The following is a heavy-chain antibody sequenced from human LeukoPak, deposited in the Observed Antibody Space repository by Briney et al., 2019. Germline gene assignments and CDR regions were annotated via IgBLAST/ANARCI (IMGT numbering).Heavy chain of an antibody. Sequence: GGSLRLSCAASGFTFDDYAMHWVRQAPGKGLEWVSGISWNSGSIGYADSVKGRFTISRDNAKNSLYLQMNGLRAEDTALYYCAKDMRGSGTKMPHFGYWGQGTLVTVPS. V-gene: IGHV3-9*01. D-gene: IGHD3-10*01. J-gene: IGHJ4*02. CDR2: ISWNSGSI. CDR1: GFTFDDYA. CDR3: AKDMRGSGTKMPHFGY.